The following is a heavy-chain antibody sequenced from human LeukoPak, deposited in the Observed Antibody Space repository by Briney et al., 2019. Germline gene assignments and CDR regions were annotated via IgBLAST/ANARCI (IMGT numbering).Heavy chain of an antibody. J-gene: IGHJ4*02. D-gene: IGHD2-2*01. Sequence: GASVKVSCRASGYTFTGYYMHWVRQAPGQGLEWMGWINPNSGGTNYAQKFQGRVTMTRDTSISTAYMELSRLRSDDTAVYYCASAGFYCSSTSCPIDYWGQGTLVTVSS. CDR2: INPNSGGT. CDR1: GYTFTGYY. V-gene: IGHV1-2*02. CDR3: ASAGFYCSSTSCPIDY.